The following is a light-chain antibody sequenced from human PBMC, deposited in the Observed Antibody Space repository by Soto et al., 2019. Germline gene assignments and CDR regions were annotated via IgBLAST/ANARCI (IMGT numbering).Light chain of an antibody. CDR3: CSSAPESTYV. CDR2: RRT. Sequence: QSALAQPASVSGSPGQSITISCTGTSSDVGAYDAVSWYQQHPGKAPQVIIYRRTKRPSGVSTRFSGSVSGNTASLTVSGLHAEDEAEYFCCSSAPESTYVFGTGTKLTVL. V-gene: IGLV2-23*01. J-gene: IGLJ1*01. CDR1: SSDVGAYDA.